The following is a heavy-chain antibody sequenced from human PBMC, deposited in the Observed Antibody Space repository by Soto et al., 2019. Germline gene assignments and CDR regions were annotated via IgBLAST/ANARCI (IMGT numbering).Heavy chain of an antibody. J-gene: IGHJ4*02. Sequence: QITLKESGPTLVKPTQTLTLTCTFSGFSLSTSAVGVGWIRQPPGKALECLTIIFWNDDKYYSPSLESRLTITKDTPKNQVVLRMTNMDPVDTGTYYCVHRRGGTDYLGHFDFWGQGSLVTVSS. V-gene: IGHV2-5*01. CDR3: VHRRGGTDYLGHFDF. CDR2: IFWNDDK. CDR1: GFSLSTSAVG. D-gene: IGHD1-26*01.